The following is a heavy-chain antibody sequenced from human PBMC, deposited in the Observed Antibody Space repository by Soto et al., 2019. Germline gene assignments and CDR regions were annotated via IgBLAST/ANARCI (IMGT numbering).Heavy chain of an antibody. Sequence: QVQLVESGGGVAQPGRSLRLSCAVSGFTFSDYGMHWVRQAPGKGLEWVAVVSYDGSYKYYADSVKGRFTVSRDLSGNTLFLQMNSLTLEDTAVYFCAKEMYPLTVLDSSSPWGDYWGQGTLVAVSS. CDR1: GFTFSDYG. CDR3: AKEMYPLTVLDSSSPWGDY. CDR2: VSYDGSYK. J-gene: IGHJ4*02. D-gene: IGHD6-6*01. V-gene: IGHV3-30*18.